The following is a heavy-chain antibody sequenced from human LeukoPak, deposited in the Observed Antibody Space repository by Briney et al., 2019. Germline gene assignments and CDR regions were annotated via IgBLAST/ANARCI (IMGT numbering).Heavy chain of an antibody. CDR2: ISWNSGSI. CDR1: AFTFSNHW. CDR3: AKDISGDYDTPYFDY. D-gene: IGHD4-17*01. Sequence: GGSLRLSCAASAFTFSNHWMHWVRQAPGKGLEWVSGISWNSGSIGYADSVKGRFTISRDNAKNSLYLQMNSLRAEDMALYYCAKDISGDYDTPYFDYWGQGTLVTVSS. V-gene: IGHV3-9*03. J-gene: IGHJ4*02.